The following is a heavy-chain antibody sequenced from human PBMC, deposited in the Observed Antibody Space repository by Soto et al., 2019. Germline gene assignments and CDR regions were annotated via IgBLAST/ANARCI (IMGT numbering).Heavy chain of an antibody. CDR2: ISGYNGDT. D-gene: IGHD6-13*01. J-gene: IGHJ3*02. V-gene: IGHV1-18*01. Sequence: QVQLVQSGAEVKTPGASVKVSCKASGYTFTDYGNIWVRQAPGQGLEWMGWISGYNGDTNYAQKFQGRVTMTTDTSTSTAYMELRSLRSDDTAVYYCARAPGIAIHNDIWGQGTMVTVSS. CDR3: ARAPGIAIHNDI. CDR1: GYTFTDYG.